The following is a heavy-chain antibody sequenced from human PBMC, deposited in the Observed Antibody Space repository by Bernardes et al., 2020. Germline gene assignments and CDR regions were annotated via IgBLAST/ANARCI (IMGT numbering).Heavy chain of an antibody. V-gene: IGHV3-21*01. J-gene: IGHJ4*02. CDR3: VGPYSSSSISNFYGY. CDR2: ISSSSSYI. Sequence: GGSLRLSCAASGFTFSSYSMNWVRQAPGKGLEWVSSISSSSSYIYYADSVKGRFTISRDNAKNSLYLQMNSLRAEDTAVYYCVGPYSSSSISNFYGYWGQGTLVTVSS. CDR1: GFTFSSYS. D-gene: IGHD6-6*01.